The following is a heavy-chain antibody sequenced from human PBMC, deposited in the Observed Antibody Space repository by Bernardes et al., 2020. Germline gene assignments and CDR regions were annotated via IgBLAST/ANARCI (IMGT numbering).Heavy chain of an antibody. CDR2: ISGSGGST. Sequence: GGSLRLSCAASGFTFSSYAMAWVRQAPGKGLKWVSAISGSGGSTYYADSVKGRFSISRDNSKNTLYLQMNSLRAEDTAVYYCAKDLSVEGYWYFDLWGRGTLVTVSS. CDR1: GFTFSSYA. CDR3: AKDLSVEGYWYFDL. V-gene: IGHV3-23*01. J-gene: IGHJ2*01.